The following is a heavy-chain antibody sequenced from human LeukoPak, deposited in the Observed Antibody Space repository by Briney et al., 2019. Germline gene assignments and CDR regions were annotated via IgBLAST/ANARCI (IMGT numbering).Heavy chain of an antibody. CDR1: GFTFSSYE. CDR3: ARRNWNVGGGFDV. D-gene: IGHD1-1*01. J-gene: IGHJ6*02. V-gene: IGHV3-48*03. CDR2: ISSNGSPI. Sequence: GGSLRLSCAASGFTFSSYEMNWVRQAPGKGLEWLSYISSNGSPIFYADSVKGRFTIFRDNTKNSFYLQMDSLRAEDTAVYYCARRNWNVGGGFDVWGQETTVTVSS.